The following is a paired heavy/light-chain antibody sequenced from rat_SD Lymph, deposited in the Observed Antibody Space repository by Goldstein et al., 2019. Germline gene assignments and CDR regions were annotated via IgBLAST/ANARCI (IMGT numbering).Heavy chain of an antibody. CDR1: GFTFSNYY. Sequence: EVQLVESGGGLVQPGRSLKLSCTASGFTFSNYYMAWVRQAPTKGLEWVASITNSGGSTYYRDSVKGRFIISRDNAKSTLYLQMDSLRSEDTATYYCTRGGWEPPYWYFDFWGPGTMVTVSS. J-gene: IGHJ1*01. CDR2: ITNSGGST. V-gene: IGHV5S23*01. CDR3: TRGGWEPPYWYFDF. D-gene: IGHD3-1*01.
Light chain of an antibody. CDR3: LQHNNWPLT. V-gene: IGKV22S2*01. CDR2: TAN. CDR1: QNINKY. Sequence: DIQMTQSPSFLSASVGDRVTLSCKASQNINKYLAWYQQKFGEAPRLLIYTANSLQTGIPSRFSGSGSGTDFTLTISSLQPEDVATYFCLQHNNWPLTFGSGTKLEIK. J-gene: IGKJ5*01.